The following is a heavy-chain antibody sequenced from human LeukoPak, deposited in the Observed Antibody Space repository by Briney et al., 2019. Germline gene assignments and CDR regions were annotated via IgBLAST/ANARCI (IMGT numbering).Heavy chain of an antibody. V-gene: IGHV3-23*01. Sequence: PGGSLRLSCVVSGFTFSIYAMSWVRQAPGKGLEWVAFISGSGRNTYYADSVKGRFTISRDNFRNTLSLQMNSLRPDDTAIYYCAKDEGVVLSTSFDFGHWGQGTLVAVSS. J-gene: IGHJ4*02. CDR2: ISGSGRNT. CDR1: GFTFSIYA. D-gene: IGHD3-10*01. CDR3: AKDEGVVLSTSFDFGH.